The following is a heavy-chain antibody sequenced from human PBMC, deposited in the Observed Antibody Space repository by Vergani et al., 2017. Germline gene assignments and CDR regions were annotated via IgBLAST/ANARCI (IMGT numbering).Heavy chain of an antibody. CDR2: IYYSGST. V-gene: IGHV4-59*01. J-gene: IGHJ4*02. CDR3: ARVGQGYDSSGYHPYYFDY. Sequence: QLQLQESGPGLVKPSETLSLTCTVSGGSISSYYWSWIRQPPGKGLEWIGYIYYSGSTNYNPSLKSRVTISVDTSKNQFSLKLSSVTAADTAVYYCARVGQGYDSSGYHPYYFDYWGQGTLVTVSS. D-gene: IGHD3-22*01. CDR1: GGSISSYY.